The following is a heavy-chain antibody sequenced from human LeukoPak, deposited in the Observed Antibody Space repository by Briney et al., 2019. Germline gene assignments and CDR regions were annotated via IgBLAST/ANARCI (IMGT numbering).Heavy chain of an antibody. V-gene: IGHV3-48*02. CDR3: ARDRLPPDYGDYGAFDI. J-gene: IGHJ3*02. CDR1: GFTFSSYS. D-gene: IGHD4-17*01. Sequence: GGSLRLSCAASGFTFSSYSMNWVRQAPGKGLEWVSYISSSSSTIYYADSVKGRFTISRDNAKNSLYLQMYSLRDEDTAVYYCARDRLPPDYGDYGAFDIWGQGTMVTVSS. CDR2: ISSSSSTI.